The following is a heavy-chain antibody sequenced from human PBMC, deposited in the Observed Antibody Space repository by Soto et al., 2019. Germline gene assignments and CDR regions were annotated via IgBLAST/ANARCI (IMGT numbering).Heavy chain of an antibody. CDR1: GGTFSRYT. V-gene: IGHV1-69*08. J-gene: IGHJ4*02. D-gene: IGHD5-12*01. Sequence: QVQLVQSGAEVKKPGSSVKVSCKASGGTFSRYTISWVRQAPGQGLEWMGRIIPILGIANYAQKFQGRVTITADKSTCTAFMELSSLRSEDTAVYYCAREGRADGYNCGRIDYWGQGTLVTVSS. CDR3: AREGRADGYNCGRIDY. CDR2: IIPILGIA.